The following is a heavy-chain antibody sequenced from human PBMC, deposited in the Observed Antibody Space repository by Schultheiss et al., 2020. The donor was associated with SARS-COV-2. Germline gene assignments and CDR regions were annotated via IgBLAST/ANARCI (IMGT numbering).Heavy chain of an antibody. Sequence: GGSLRLSCAASGFTFSSYGMSWVRQAPGKGLEWVSYISSSGSTIYYADSVKGRFTISRDNSKNTLYLQMNSLRAEDTAVYYCARDRRIVVVTPDCLDYWGQGTLVTVSS. V-gene: IGHV3-48*01. D-gene: IGHD3-22*01. J-gene: IGHJ4*02. CDR3: ARDRRIVVVTPDCLDY. CDR1: GFTFSSYG. CDR2: ISSSGSTI.